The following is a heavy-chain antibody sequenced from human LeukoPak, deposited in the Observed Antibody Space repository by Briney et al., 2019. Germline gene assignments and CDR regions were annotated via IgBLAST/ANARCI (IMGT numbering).Heavy chain of an antibody. CDR2: IIPIFGTA. CDR3: ARGGVRYFDWLLPLRPLDY. D-gene: IGHD3-9*01. CDR1: GGTFSSYT. V-gene: IGHV1-69*13. J-gene: IGHJ4*02. Sequence: SVKVSCKASGGTFSSYTISWVRQAPGQGLEWMGGIIPIFGTANYAQKFQGRVTITADESTSTAYMELSSLRSEDTAVYYCARGGVRYFDWLLPLRPLDYWGQGTLVTVSS.